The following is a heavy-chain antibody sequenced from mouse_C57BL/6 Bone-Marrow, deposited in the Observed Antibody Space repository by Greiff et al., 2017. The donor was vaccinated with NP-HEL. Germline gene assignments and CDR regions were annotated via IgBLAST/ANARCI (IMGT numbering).Heavy chain of an antibody. V-gene: IGHV14-4*01. Sequence: EVKLEESGAELVRPGASVKLSCTASGFNIKDDYMHWVKQRPEQGLEWIGWIDPENGDTEYASKFQGKATITADTSSNTAYLQLSSLTSEDTAVYYCTVWAWFAYWGQGTLVTVSA. J-gene: IGHJ3*01. CDR2: IDPENGDT. CDR3: TVWAWFAY. CDR1: GFNIKDDY.